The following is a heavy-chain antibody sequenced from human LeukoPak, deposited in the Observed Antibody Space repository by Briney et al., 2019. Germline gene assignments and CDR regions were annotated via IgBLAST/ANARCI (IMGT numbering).Heavy chain of an antibody. V-gene: IGHV1-2*02. D-gene: IGHD1-26*01. CDR2: INPNSGGT. CDR1: GYTFTGYY. CDR3: ARDKMGATRDYYYYYYMDV. Sequence: ASVKVSFKASGYTFTGYYMHWVRQAPGQGLEWMGWINPNSGGTNYAQKFQGRVTMTRDMSISTAYMELSRLRSDDTAVYYCARDKMGATRDYYYYYYMDVWGKGTTVTVSS. J-gene: IGHJ6*03.